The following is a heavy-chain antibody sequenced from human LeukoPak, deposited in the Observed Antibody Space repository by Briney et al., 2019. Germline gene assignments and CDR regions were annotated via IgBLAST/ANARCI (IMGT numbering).Heavy chain of an antibody. Sequence: SETLSLTCTVSGGSISTYYWSWIRQPPGKGLEWIGYIYYSGSTNYNPSLKSRVTISVDTSKNQFSLKLSSVTAADTAVYYCARGGDRSFDYWGQGTLVTVSS. CDR2: IYYSGST. CDR3: ARGGDRSFDY. J-gene: IGHJ4*02. V-gene: IGHV4-59*01. CDR1: GGSISTYY. D-gene: IGHD3-10*01.